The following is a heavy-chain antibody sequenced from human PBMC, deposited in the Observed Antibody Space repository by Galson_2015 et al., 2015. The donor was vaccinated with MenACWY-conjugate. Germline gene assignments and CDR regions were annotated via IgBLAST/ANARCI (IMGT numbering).Heavy chain of an antibody. D-gene: IGHD5-12*01. CDR3: ARTPRSYSGYTFEK. CDR1: GFTFSDYY. V-gene: IGHV3-11*06. Sequence: LRLSCAASGFTFSDYYMSWIRQAPGKGLEWIAYISSGHIYSNHADSVKGRFTISRDNAKNSLFLQMNSLRAEDTAVYFCARTPRSYSGYTFEKWGQGTLVTGSS. J-gene: IGHJ4*02. CDR2: ISSGHIYS.